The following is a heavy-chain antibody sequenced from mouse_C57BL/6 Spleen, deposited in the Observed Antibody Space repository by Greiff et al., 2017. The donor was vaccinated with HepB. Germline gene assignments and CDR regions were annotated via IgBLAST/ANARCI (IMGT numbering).Heavy chain of an antibody. D-gene: IGHD2-4*01. CDR2: IYPGSGST. J-gene: IGHJ1*03. V-gene: IGHV1-55*01. CDR1: GYTFTSYW. Sequence: VQLQQPGAELVKPGASVKMSCKASGYTFTSYWITWVKQRPGQGLEWIGDIYPGSGSTNYNEKFKSKATLTVDKSSSTAYMQLSSLTSEDSAVYYCARRGNDYAWYFDVWGTGTTVTVSS. CDR3: ARRGNDYAWYFDV.